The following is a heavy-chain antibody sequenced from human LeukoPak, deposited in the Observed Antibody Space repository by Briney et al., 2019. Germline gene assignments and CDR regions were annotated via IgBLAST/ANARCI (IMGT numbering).Heavy chain of an antibody. CDR3: ARDRSLVDGDYGVWFDA. J-gene: IGHJ5*02. CDR2: ISSTSTTK. V-gene: IGHV3-48*04. D-gene: IGHD4-17*01. Sequence: GSLRLSCTASGFTLSTYTMNWVRQAPGKGLEWVSYISSTSTTKYYADSVKGRFTISRDNSKNSLDLQMNRLTAEDTAVYYCARDRSLVDGDYGVWFDAWGQGSLVTVSS. CDR1: GFTLSTYT.